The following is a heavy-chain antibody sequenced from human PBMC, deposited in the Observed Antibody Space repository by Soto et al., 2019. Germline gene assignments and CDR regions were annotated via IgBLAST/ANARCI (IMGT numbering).Heavy chain of an antibody. V-gene: IGHV5-51*01. D-gene: IGHD2-15*01. CDR1: GYTFSSYW. CDR2: IYPGDSET. J-gene: IGHJ4*01. Sequence: GESLKISCQASGYTFSSYWIAWVRQMPGKGLEWVGIIYPGDSETRYSPALQGQVTISADRSTTTAYLQWSSLKASDSGTYYCARLRLPLPVNKMSSLHNWGPATLATVSS. CDR3: ARLRLPLPVNKMSSLHN.